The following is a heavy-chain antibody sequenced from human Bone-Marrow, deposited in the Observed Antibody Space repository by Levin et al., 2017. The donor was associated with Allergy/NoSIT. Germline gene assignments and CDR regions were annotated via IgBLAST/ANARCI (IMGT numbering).Heavy chain of an antibody. J-gene: IGHJ5*02. CDR1: GYNFITFG. D-gene: IGHD3-10*01. CDR3: AREVSLILGADYYGSGRNDP. CDR2: ISTYNGKT. V-gene: IGHV1-18*01. Sequence: HGESLKISCKASGYNFITFGITWLRQAPGQGLEWLGWISTYNGKTNYAQNFQGRVTMTTDISTSTAYMELRSLTSDDTAVYYCAREVSLILGADYYGSGRNDPWGQGTVVTVSS.